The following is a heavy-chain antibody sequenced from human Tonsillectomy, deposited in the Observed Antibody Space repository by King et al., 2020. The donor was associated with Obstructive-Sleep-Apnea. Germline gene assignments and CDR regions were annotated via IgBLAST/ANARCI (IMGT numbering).Heavy chain of an antibody. V-gene: IGHV4-30-4*01. CDR1: GGSISSSGDYY. CDR2: IYYSGTT. J-gene: IGHJ5*02. D-gene: IGHD2-2*01. Sequence: QLQESGPGLVKSSQTLSLTCTVSGGSISSSGDYYWSWIRQPPGKGLEWIGYIYYSGTTYYNPSLKSRITISVDTSKNQFSLKLSSVTAADTAVYYCARVSRPARSFDPWGQGPLVTVSS. CDR3: ARVSRPARSFDP.